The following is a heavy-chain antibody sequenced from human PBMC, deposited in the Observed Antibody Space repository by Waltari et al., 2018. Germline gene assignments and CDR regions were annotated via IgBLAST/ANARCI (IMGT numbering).Heavy chain of an antibody. CDR2: IIPILGTA. J-gene: IGHJ5*02. Sequence: QVQLVQSGAEVKKPGSSVTVSCKASGGTFSSYAISWVRQAPGQGLEWRGGIIPILGTANDAQKFQGRVTNTADEATSTAYMELSSLRSEDTAVYYCARDLGYYGSGSGVDPWGQGTLVTVSS. V-gene: IGHV1-69*01. D-gene: IGHD3-10*01. CDR1: GGTFSSYA. CDR3: ARDLGYYGSGSGVDP.